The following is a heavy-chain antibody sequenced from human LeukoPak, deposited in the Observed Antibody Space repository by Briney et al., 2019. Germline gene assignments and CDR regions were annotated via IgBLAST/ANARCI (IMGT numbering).Heavy chain of an antibody. J-gene: IGHJ5*02. V-gene: IGHV4-38-2*01. CDR1: GYSISSGYY. CDR2: IYHSGST. Sequence: SETLSLTCAVSGYSISSGYYWGWIRQLPGKGLEWIGSIYHSGSTYYNPSLKSRVTISVDTSKNQFSLKLSSVTAADTAVYYCARCAPAFGDYYDSALFDPWGQGTLVTVSS. CDR3: ARCAPAFGDYYDSALFDP. D-gene: IGHD3-22*01.